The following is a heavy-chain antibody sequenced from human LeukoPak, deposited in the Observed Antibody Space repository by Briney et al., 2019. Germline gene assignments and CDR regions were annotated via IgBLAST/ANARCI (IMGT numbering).Heavy chain of an antibody. Sequence: ASVKVSCKASGYTFTGYYMHWVRHAPGQGLEWMGWINPNSGGTNYAQKFQGRVTMTRDTSISTAYMELSRLRSDDTAVYYCARPNFRYDYFDYWGQGTLVTVSS. CDR1: GYTFTGYY. D-gene: IGHD5-12*01. J-gene: IGHJ4*02. V-gene: IGHV1-2*02. CDR3: ARPNFRYDYFDY. CDR2: INPNSGGT.